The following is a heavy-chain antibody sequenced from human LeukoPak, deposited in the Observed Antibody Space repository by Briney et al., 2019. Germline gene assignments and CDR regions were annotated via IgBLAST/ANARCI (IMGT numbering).Heavy chain of an antibody. CDR3: ARDRVNWNDVGGLFDY. J-gene: IGHJ4*02. CDR2: IYSGGST. Sequence: GGSLRLSCAASGFTVSSNYMSWVRQAPGKGLEWVSLIYSGGSTSYADSVKGRFTFSRDNSKNTLYLQMNSLRAEDTAVYYCARDRVNWNDVGGLFDYWGQGTLVTVSS. D-gene: IGHD1-1*01. V-gene: IGHV3-53*01. CDR1: GFTVSSNY.